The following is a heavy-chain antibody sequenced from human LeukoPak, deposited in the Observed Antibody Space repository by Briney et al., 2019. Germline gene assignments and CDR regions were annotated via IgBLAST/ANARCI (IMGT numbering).Heavy chain of an antibody. V-gene: IGHV3-23*01. Sequence: GGSLRLSCAASRFTFSSYAMSWVRQAPGKGLEWVSAISGSGDSTYYADSAKGRFTISRDNSKNTLYLQMNSLSAKDTAIYYCAKGSGGSCYSPIDYWGQGNLVTVSS. D-gene: IGHD2-15*01. CDR2: ISGSGDST. CDR3: AKGSGGSCYSPIDY. J-gene: IGHJ4*02. CDR1: RFTFSSYA.